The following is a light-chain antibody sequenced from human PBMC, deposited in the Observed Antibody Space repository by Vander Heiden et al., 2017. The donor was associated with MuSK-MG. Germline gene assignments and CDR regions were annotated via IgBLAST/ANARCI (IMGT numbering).Light chain of an antibody. CDR2: DVS. CDR1: SSDVGGYNY. Sequence: QSALPQPASVSGSPGQSITISCTGTSSDVGGYNYVSWYQQHPGKPPKLLMYDVSNRPAGVSNRFSGSKSGNTASLTISGLQAEDEADYYCSSYTSSRTGVFGGGTKLTVL. J-gene: IGLJ3*02. V-gene: IGLV2-14*01. CDR3: SSYTSSRTGV.